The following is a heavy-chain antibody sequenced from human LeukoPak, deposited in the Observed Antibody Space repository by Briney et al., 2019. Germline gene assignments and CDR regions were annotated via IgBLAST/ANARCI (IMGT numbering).Heavy chain of an antibody. D-gene: IGHD5-24*01. CDR2: IYYSGST. CDR3: AGARGGYDAFDI. V-gene: IGHV4-59*12. J-gene: IGHJ3*02. Sequence: SETLSLTCTVSGGSISSYYWSWIRQPPGKGLEWIGYIYYSGSTNYNPSLKSRVTISVDTSKNQFSLQLNSVTPEDTAVYYCAGARGGYDAFDIWGQGTMVTVSS. CDR1: GGSISSYY.